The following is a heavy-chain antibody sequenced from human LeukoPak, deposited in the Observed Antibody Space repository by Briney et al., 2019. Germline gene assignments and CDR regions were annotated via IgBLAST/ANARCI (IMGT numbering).Heavy chain of an antibody. V-gene: IGHV3-48*02. CDR1: GFTFSSYA. Sequence: GGSLRLSCAASGFTFSSYAMSWVRQAPGKGLEWVSYISSSSSTIYYADSVKGRFTISRDNAKNSLYLQMNSLRDEDTAVYYCARDRRITIFGVVPTNWFDPWGQGTLVTVSS. CDR3: ARDRRITIFGVVPTNWFDP. CDR2: ISSSSSTI. D-gene: IGHD3-3*01. J-gene: IGHJ5*02.